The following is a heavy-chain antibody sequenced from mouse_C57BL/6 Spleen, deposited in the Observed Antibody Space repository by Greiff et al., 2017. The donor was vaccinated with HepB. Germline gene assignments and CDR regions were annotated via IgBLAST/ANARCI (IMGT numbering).Heavy chain of an antibody. V-gene: IGHV1-26*01. CDR2: INPNHGGT. CDR1: GYTFTDYY. CDR3: ARSRNYWYFDV. Sequence: EVQLQQSGPELVKPGASVKISCKASGYTFTDYYMNWVKQSHGKSLEWIGDINPNHGGTSYNQKFKGKATLTVDKSSSTAYMELRSLTSEDSAVYYCARSRNYWYFDVWGTGTTVTVSS. J-gene: IGHJ1*03.